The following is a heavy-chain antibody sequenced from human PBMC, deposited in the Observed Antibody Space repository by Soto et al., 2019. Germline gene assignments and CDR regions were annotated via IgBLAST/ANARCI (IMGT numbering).Heavy chain of an antibody. D-gene: IGHD6-19*01. J-gene: IGHJ4*02. CDR2: IIPIYASP. Sequence: QVQLVQSGAEVKKPGSSVKVSCKASGGTFSSNAISWVRQAPGQGLEWMGGIIPIYASPNYAQNFQGRVTVTADKATSTAYLELSRLKFADSAIYYCVVAVTGSRSPLAHWGQGTLVIVSS. V-gene: IGHV1-69*06. CDR1: GGTFSSNA. CDR3: VVAVTGSRSPLAH.